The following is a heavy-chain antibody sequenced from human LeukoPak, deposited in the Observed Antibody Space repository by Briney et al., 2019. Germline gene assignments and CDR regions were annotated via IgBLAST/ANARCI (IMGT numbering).Heavy chain of an antibody. CDR1: GFTFSTYA. Sequence: GGSLSLSCAASGFTFSTYAMSWVSQAPGKWLEWVSSMNDSGDSTYYADSVKGRFTISRDNSKNTLYLLMNNLRAEDTAIFYCATAYCSSTSCPTWGQGTLVTVSS. V-gene: IGHV3-23*01. CDR3: ATAYCSSTSCPT. CDR2: MNDSGDST. D-gene: IGHD2-2*01. J-gene: IGHJ5*02.